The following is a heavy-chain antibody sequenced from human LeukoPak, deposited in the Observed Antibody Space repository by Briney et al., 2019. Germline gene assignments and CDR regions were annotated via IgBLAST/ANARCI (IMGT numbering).Heavy chain of an antibody. CDR3: ARDGKLGKEFDP. CDR1: GGSISSGGYS. CDR2: IYHSGST. V-gene: IGHV4-30-2*01. Sequence: SETPSLTCAVSGGSISSGGYSWSWIRQPPGKGLEWIGYIYHSGSTYYNPSLKSRVTISVDRSKNQFSLKLSSVTAADTAVYYCARDGKLGKEFDPWGQGTLVTVSS. D-gene: IGHD1-26*01. J-gene: IGHJ5*02.